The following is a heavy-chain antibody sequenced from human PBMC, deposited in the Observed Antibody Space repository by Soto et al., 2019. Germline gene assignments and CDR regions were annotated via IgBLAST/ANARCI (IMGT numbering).Heavy chain of an antibody. Sequence: GESLKISCKGSGYSFTSYWISWVRQMPGKGLEWMGRIDPSDSYTNYSPSFQGHVTISADKSISTAYLQWSSLKASDTAMYYCARLQKAAADNDLTIDSRGQGTLVTVS. CDR1: GYSFTSYW. CDR2: IDPSDSYT. D-gene: IGHD2-15*01. J-gene: IGHJ4*02. CDR3: ARLQKAAADNDLTIDS. V-gene: IGHV5-10-1*01.